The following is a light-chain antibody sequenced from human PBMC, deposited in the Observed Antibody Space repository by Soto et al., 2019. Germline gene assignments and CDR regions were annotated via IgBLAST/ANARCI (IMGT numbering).Light chain of an antibody. CDR1: QGIRNF. Sequence: DIQMTQSPTSLSASVGDRVTITCRASQGIRNFVAWYQQKPGKAPKLLIYAASTLQSLFPSRFSGSGSGTDFTLTINSLQPEDVATYSCQKYSSVPVFGPGTKVEIK. V-gene: IGKV1-27*01. CDR2: AAS. J-gene: IGKJ3*01. CDR3: QKYSSVPV.